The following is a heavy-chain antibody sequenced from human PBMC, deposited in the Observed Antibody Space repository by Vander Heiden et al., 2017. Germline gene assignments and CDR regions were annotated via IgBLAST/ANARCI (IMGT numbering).Heavy chain of an antibody. J-gene: IGHJ4*02. CDR3: ARVGHQWLAPLFVLEY. D-gene: IGHD6-19*01. V-gene: IGHV3-74*01. CDR1: GFTFSSYW. Sequence: EVQLVESGGGLVQPGGSLRLPCAASGFTFSSYWMHWVRQAPGKGLVWVSRINSDGYSTSYADSVKGRFTISRDNAKNTLYLQMNSLRAEDTAVYYCARVGHQWLAPLFVLEYWGQGTLVTVSS. CDR2: INSDGYST.